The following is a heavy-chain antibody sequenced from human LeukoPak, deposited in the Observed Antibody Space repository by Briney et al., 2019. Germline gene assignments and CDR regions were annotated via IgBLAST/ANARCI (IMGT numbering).Heavy chain of an antibody. V-gene: IGHV3-33*06. CDR1: GFTFSSYG. D-gene: IGHD6-6*01. J-gene: IGHJ5*02. CDR2: IWYDGSNK. CDR3: AKDSDLSSSTWFDP. Sequence: QPGRSLRLSCAASGFTFSSYGMHWVRQAPGKGLEWVAVIWYDGSNKYYADSVKGRFTISRDNSKNTLYLQMNSLRAEDTAVSYCAKDSDLSSSTWFDPWGRGTLVTVSS.